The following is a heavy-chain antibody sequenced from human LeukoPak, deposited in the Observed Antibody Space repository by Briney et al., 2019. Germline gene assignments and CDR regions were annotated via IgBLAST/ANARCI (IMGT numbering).Heavy chain of an antibody. D-gene: IGHD3-22*01. J-gene: IGHJ5*02. CDR2: IYYSGST. CDR3: ARDKEYYYDSSGSKGFDP. CDR1: GGSISSSSYY. V-gene: IGHV4-39*07. Sequence: ETLSLTCTVSGGSISSSSYYWGWIRQPPGKGLEWIGSIYYSGSTCYNPSLKSRVTISVDTSKNQFSLKLSSVTAADTAVYYCARDKEYYYDSSGSKGFDPWGQGTLSPSPQ.